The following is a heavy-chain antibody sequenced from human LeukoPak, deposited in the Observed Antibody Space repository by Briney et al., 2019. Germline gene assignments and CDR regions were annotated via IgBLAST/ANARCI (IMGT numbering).Heavy chain of an antibody. CDR1: GGTFSSYA. Sequence: ASVKVSCKASGGTFSSYAISWVRQAPGQGLEWMGRIIPILGIANYAQKFQGRVTITADKSTSTAYMELNSLRSEDTAVYYCAREYCSGGSCYHLDYWGQGTLVTVSS. J-gene: IGHJ4*02. CDR3: AREYCSGGSCYHLDY. D-gene: IGHD2-15*01. V-gene: IGHV1-69*04. CDR2: IIPILGIA.